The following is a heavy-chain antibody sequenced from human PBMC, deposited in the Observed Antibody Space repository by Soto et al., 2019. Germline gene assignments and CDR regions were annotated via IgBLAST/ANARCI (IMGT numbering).Heavy chain of an antibody. D-gene: IGHD3-16*02. CDR3: AKALGELSPESYDY. CDR1: GFTFSSYA. J-gene: IGHJ4*02. V-gene: IGHV3-30*18. CDR2: ISYDGSDK. Sequence: QEQLVESGGGVVQPGRSLRLSCAASGFTFSSYAMHWVRQAPGKGLEWVAVISYDGSDKYHADSVKGRFTISRDNTKNTLNLQRNSRRADDTAVYYCAKALGELSPESYDYWGQGTLITVSS.